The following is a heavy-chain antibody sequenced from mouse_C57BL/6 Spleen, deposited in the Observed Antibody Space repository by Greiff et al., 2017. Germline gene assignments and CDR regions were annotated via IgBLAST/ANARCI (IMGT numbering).Heavy chain of an antibody. CDR1: GYTFTSYW. V-gene: IGHV1-69*01. D-gene: IGHD6-2*01. CDR2: IDPSDSYT. Sequence: QVQLQQPGAELVMPGASVKLSCKASGYTFTSYWMHWVKQRPGQGLEWIGEIDPSDSYTNYNEKFKGKATLTADKSSSTAYMQLSSLTSEDSAVYFCAVSAWFAYWGQGTLVTVSA. CDR3: AVSAWFAY. J-gene: IGHJ3*01.